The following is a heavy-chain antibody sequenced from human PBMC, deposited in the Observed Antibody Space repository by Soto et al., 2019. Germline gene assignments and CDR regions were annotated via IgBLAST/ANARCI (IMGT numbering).Heavy chain of an antibody. Sequence: SETLSLTCAVSAGSISTYYWSWIRQPPGKALEWIAYIYNSGSTNYNPSLKSRGTISLDTSKNHFSLRMSSVTAADTAVYYCARHMWIKDIVAYDAFDVWDQGTMVTVSS. D-gene: IGHD2-15*01. CDR2: IYNSGST. V-gene: IGHV4-59*12. CDR3: ARHMWIKDIVAYDAFDV. J-gene: IGHJ3*01. CDR1: AGSISTYY.